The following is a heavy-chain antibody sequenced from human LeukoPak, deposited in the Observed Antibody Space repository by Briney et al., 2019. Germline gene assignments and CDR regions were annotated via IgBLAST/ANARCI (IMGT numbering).Heavy chain of an antibody. Sequence: SVKVSCKASGYTFTGYYMHWVRQAPGQGLEWMGRIIPILGIANYAQKFQGRVTITADKSTSTAYMELSSLRSEDTAVYYCARAGYYDSSGYIPLDYWGQGTLVTVSS. D-gene: IGHD3-22*01. J-gene: IGHJ4*02. CDR2: IIPILGIA. CDR1: GYTFTGYY. CDR3: ARAGYYDSSGYIPLDY. V-gene: IGHV1-69*04.